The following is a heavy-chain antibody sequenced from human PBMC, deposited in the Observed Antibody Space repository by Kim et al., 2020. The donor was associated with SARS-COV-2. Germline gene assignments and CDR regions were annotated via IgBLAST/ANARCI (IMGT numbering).Heavy chain of an antibody. D-gene: IGHD4-17*01. V-gene: IGHV3-23*01. Sequence: GGSLRLSCVASGFPFSTYTMNWVRQAPGKGLEWVSGICGSGRSTYYADSVKGRFTVSRDNSRNTLYLQMNRLRAEDTAVYYCAKDLRVTTVTTGGDFFNFWGQEALVTVSS. CDR1: GFPFSTYT. J-gene: IGHJ4*02. CDR2: ICGSGRST. CDR3: AKDLRVTTVTTGGDFFNF.